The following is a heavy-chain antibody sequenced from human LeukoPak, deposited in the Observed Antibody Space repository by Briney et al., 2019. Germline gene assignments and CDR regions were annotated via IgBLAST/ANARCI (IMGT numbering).Heavy chain of an antibody. CDR1: GGTFSSYA. CDR2: IIPIFGTA. V-gene: IGHV1-69*13. CDR3: GLPMVRGVYAFDI. Sequence: VASVKVSCKASGGTFSSYAISWVRQAPGQGLEWMGGIIPIFGTANYAQKFQGRVTITADESTSTAYMELSSLRSEDTAVYYCGLPMVRGVYAFDIWGQGTMVTVSS. J-gene: IGHJ3*02. D-gene: IGHD3-10*01.